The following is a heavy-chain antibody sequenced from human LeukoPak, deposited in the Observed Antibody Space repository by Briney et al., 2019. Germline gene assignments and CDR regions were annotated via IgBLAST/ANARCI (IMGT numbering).Heavy chain of an antibody. J-gene: IGHJ4*02. CDR3: ARGGLPKPFDY. CDR2: ISYDGSNK. CDR1: GFTFNSFG. Sequence: PGRSLRLSCAASGFTFNSFGMHWVRQAPGKGLEWVAVISYDGSNKYFADSVKGRFTISRDNAKNSLYLQMNSLRAEDTAVYYCARGGLPKPFDYWGQGTLVTVSS. V-gene: IGHV3-30*03. D-gene: IGHD1-14*01.